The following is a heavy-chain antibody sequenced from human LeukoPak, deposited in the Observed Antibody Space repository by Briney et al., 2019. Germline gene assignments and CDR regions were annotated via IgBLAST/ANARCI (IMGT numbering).Heavy chain of an antibody. Sequence: PSETLSLTCTVSGASISSYYWSWIRQSPGKGLEWIGYVSNTGSTNYNPSLKSRVTISRDTSKNHFSLKLRSVTAADTAVYYCARDGVIVGATGAFDIWGQGTMVTVSS. CDR2: VSNTGST. CDR1: GASISSYY. D-gene: IGHD1-26*01. J-gene: IGHJ3*02. CDR3: ARDGVIVGATGAFDI. V-gene: IGHV4-59*01.